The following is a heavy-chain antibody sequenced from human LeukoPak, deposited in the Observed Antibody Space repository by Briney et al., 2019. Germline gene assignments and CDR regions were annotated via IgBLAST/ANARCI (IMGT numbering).Heavy chain of an antibody. CDR3: ARRESSGWYWVY. Sequence: PGGALRLSCAASGFTFSTYSMNWGRQAPGKGPEWVSYISSTSNTIYYADSVKGRFTISRDNAKNSLDLQMNSLRDEDTAVYYCARRESSGWYWVYWGQGTLVTVSS. V-gene: IGHV3-48*02. D-gene: IGHD6-19*01. CDR1: GFTFSTYS. CDR2: ISSTSNTI. J-gene: IGHJ4*02.